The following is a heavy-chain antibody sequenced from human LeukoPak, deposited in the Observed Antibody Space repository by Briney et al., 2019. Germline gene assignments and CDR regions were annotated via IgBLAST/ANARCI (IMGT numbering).Heavy chain of an antibody. V-gene: IGHV4-61*09. CDR3: ARCMSELDYGDYAYYYHMDV. D-gene: IGHD4-17*01. CDR1: GDSLTSGSRY. Sequence: PSETLSLTCTVSGDSLTSGSRYWSWIRQPAGKGLEWIGHFYSSTRTTYNPSLESRVTISGDTAKNQFSRKLDSVTAADTAVYFCARCMSELDYGDYAYYYHMDVWGKGTTVTVSS. J-gene: IGHJ6*04. CDR2: FYSSTRT.